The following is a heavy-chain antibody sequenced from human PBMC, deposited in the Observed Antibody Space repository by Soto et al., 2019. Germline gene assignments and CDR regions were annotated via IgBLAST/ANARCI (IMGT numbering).Heavy chain of an antibody. V-gene: IGHV1-18*04. CDR1: GYTFTSYG. D-gene: IGHD1-26*01. J-gene: IGHJ4*02. CDR3: ARFYRRWELPHPLDY. CDR2: ISAYNGNT. Sequence: QVQLVQSGAEVKKPGASVKVSYKASGYTFTSYGISWVRQAPGQGLEWMGWISAYNGNTNYAQKLQGRVTMTTDTSTSTAYMELRSLRSDDTAVYYCARFYRRWELPHPLDYWGQGTLVTVSS.